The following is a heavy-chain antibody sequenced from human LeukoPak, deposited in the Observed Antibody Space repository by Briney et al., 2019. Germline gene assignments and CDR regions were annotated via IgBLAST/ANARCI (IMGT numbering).Heavy chain of an antibody. Sequence: GGSLRLSCAASGFTFSSYGMQWVRQAPGKGLEWVAVIWYDGSNKYYADSVKGRFTISRDNSKNTLYLQMNSLRAEDTAVYYCARDAAATDGMDVWGQGTTVTVSS. J-gene: IGHJ6*02. CDR2: IWYDGSNK. V-gene: IGHV3-33*01. CDR3: ARDAAATDGMDV. CDR1: GFTFSSYG. D-gene: IGHD2-15*01.